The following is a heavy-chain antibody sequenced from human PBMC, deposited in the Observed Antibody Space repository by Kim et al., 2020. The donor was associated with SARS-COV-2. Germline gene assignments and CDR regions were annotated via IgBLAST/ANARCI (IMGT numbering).Heavy chain of an antibody. CDR2: INSDGSST. CDR3: ARVKGGWYLRVPFDI. CDR1: GFTFSSYW. V-gene: IGHV3-74*01. D-gene: IGHD6-19*01. J-gene: IGHJ3*02. Sequence: GGSLRLSCAASGFTFSSYWMHWVRQAPGKGLVWVSRINSDGSSTSYADSVKGRFTISRDNAKNTLYLQMNSLRAEDTAVYYCARVKGGWYLRVPFDIWGQGTMVTVSS.